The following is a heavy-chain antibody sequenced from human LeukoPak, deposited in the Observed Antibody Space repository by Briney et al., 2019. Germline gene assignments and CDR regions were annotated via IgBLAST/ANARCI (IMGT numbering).Heavy chain of an antibody. D-gene: IGHD2-15*01. CDR1: GYTFTSYD. CDR3: ARGVRGCSGGSCYFGFNYYYYMDV. J-gene: IGHJ6*03. CDR2: MNPNSGNT. Sequence: VSVKVSCKASGYTFTSYDINWVRQATGQGLEWMGWMNPNSGNTGYAQKFQGRVTMTRNTSISTAYMELSSLRSEDTAVYYCARGVRGCSGGSCYFGFNYYYYMDVWGKGTTVTVSS. V-gene: IGHV1-8*01.